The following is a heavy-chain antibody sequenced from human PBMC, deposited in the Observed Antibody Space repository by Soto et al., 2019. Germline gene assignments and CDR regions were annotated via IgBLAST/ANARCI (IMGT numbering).Heavy chain of an antibody. D-gene: IGHD3-22*01. CDR3: ARRRYYDSSGYSHYGMDV. CDR2: IDPSDSYT. V-gene: IGHV5-10-1*01. J-gene: IGHJ6*02. CDR1: GYSFTSYW. Sequence: CKTSGYSFTSYWISWVRQMPGKGLEWMGRIDPSDSYTNYSPSFQGHVTISADKSISTAYLQWSSLKASDTAMYYCARRRYYDSSGYSHYGMDVWGQGTTVTVSS.